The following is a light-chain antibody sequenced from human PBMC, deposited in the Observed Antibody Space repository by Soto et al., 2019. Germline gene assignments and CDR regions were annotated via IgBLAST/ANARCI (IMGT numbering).Light chain of an antibody. Sequence: EIVMMQSPATLSVSPGERATLSCRASQSVSSNLAWYQQKPGQAPRLLIYGASTRATGIPARFSGSGSGTEFTLTISSLQSEDFATYYCQHYNNWPPWTFGQGTKVEIK. CDR3: QHYNNWPPWT. J-gene: IGKJ1*01. CDR1: QSVSSN. V-gene: IGKV3-15*01. CDR2: GAS.